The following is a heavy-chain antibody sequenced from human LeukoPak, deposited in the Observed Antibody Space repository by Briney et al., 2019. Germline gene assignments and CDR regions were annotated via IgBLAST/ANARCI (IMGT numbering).Heavy chain of an antibody. CDR3: ARRDDFWSGPTEVDI. Sequence: SETLSLTCTVSGGSIISSGYYWGWIRQPPGKGLEWLGSIYYSGSTYYNPSLKSRVTISVDTSKNHFSLRLSSVTAADTAVYYCARRDDFWSGPTEVDIWGQGTMVTVSS. CDR1: GGSIISSGYY. CDR2: IYYSGST. J-gene: IGHJ3*02. D-gene: IGHD3-3*01. V-gene: IGHV4-39*02.